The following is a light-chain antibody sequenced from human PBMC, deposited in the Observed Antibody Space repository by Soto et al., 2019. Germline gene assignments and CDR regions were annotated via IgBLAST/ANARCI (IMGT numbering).Light chain of an antibody. V-gene: IGKV1-39*01. Sequence: DIQITQSPSSLSASVGDTVTITCRASQSISVHLNWYQQKPGKVPKLLIYAASNLQSGVPSSFSGSGSETDFALTISSLHPEDFATYYCQQSYSTPYTFGQGTKLQIK. CDR1: QSISVH. CDR3: QQSYSTPYT. CDR2: AAS. J-gene: IGKJ2*01.